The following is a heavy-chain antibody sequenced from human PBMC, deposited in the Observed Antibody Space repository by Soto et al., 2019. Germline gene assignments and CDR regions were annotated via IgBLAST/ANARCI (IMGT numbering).Heavy chain of an antibody. CDR3: ARDLDGSGSYYTDY. V-gene: IGHV1-18*04. D-gene: IGHD3-10*01. CDR2: IKPHNGNT. Sequence: ASVKVACKASGYTLTGYHMHWVRQAPGQGLEWMGWIKPHNGNTKYAQTRQDRLIMTTDTATSTDYMELRSLRSDDKAVYYCARDLDGSGSYYTDYWSQGTLVTV. J-gene: IGHJ4*02. CDR1: GYTLTGYH.